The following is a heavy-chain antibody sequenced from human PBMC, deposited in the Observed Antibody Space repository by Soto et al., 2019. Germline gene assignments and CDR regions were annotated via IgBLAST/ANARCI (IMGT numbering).Heavy chain of an antibody. Sequence: LSLTCTVSGGSISSGGYYWSWIRQHPGKGLEWIGYIYYSGSTYYNPSLKSRVTISVDTSKNQFSLKLSSVTAADTAVYYCARCAKLFGETSHCFDPWGQRTLVTVSS. CDR2: IYYSGST. D-gene: IGHD3-3*01. V-gene: IGHV4-31*03. CDR3: ARCAKLFGETSHCFDP. J-gene: IGHJ5*02. CDR1: GGSISSGGYY.